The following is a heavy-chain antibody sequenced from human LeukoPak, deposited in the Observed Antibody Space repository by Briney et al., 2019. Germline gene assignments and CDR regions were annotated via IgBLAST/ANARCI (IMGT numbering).Heavy chain of an antibody. Sequence: PGGSLRLSCAASGFTFSSYWMSWVRQAPGKGLEWVANIKQDGSEKYYVDSVKGRFTISRDNAKNSLYLQMNSLRAEDTAVYYCARVGNEYYYGSGSYYDWFDPWGQGTLVSVSS. CDR3: ARVGNEYYYGSGSYYDWFDP. D-gene: IGHD3-10*01. CDR2: IKQDGSEK. CDR1: GFTFSSYW. J-gene: IGHJ5*02. V-gene: IGHV3-7*01.